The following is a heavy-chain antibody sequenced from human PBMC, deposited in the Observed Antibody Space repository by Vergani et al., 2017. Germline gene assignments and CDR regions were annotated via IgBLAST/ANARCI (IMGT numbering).Heavy chain of an antibody. Sequence: QVQLQESGPGLVKPSQTLSLTCTVSGGSISSGDYYWSWIRQPPGKGLEWIGYIYYSGSTYYNPSLKSRVTISVDTSKNQFSLKLSSVTAADTAVYYCARGPYYDFWSGYYSDPNWLDPWGQGTLVTVSS. D-gene: IGHD3-3*01. V-gene: IGHV4-30-4*08. J-gene: IGHJ5*02. CDR1: GGSISSGDYY. CDR2: IYYSGST. CDR3: ARGPYYDFWSGYYSDPNWLDP.